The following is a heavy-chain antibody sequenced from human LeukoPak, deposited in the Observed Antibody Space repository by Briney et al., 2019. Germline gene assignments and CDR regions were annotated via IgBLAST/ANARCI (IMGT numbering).Heavy chain of an antibody. J-gene: IGHJ3*02. CDR1: GFTFSSDA. Sequence: PGGSLRLSCAASGFTFSSDAMTWVRHAPGKGLEWVSAISSSGGDTEYADSVKGRFTISRDNSKNTLYLQMTSLRAEDTAVYYCAKCSITCYANAFYIWGQGTMVTVSS. V-gene: IGHV3-23*01. CDR3: AKCSITCYANAFYI. CDR2: ISSSGGDT. D-gene: IGHD2-2*01.